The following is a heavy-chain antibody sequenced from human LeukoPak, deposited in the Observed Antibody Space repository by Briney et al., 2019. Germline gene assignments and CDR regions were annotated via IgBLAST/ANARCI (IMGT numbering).Heavy chain of an antibody. CDR2: IYISGRT. D-gene: IGHD6-19*01. CDR1: GGSISSSSYY. J-gene: IGHJ5*02. CDR3: ARNQGSGWYNWFDP. Sequence: SETLSLTCTVSGGSISSSSYYWGWIRQPAGKGLEWIGRIYISGRTNYNPSLKSRVTISVDTSKNQFSLKLNSVTAADTAVYYCARNQGSGWYNWFDPWGQGTLVTVSS. V-gene: IGHV4-61*02.